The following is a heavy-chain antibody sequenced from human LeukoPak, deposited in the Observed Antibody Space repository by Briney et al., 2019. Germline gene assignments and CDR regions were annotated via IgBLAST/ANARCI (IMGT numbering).Heavy chain of an antibody. V-gene: IGHV3-21*01. Sequence: GGSLRLSCAASVFTVRSYTMNWVRQAPGKGLEWVSSISSSSSSIYYADSVKGRFTISRDNAKKSLYLQMNSLRAEDTAMYYCARRFCTSTSCYGSYWGHGTLVTVSS. CDR1: VFTVRSYT. J-gene: IGHJ4*01. CDR2: ISSSSSSI. D-gene: IGHD2-2*01. CDR3: ARRFCTSTSCYGSY.